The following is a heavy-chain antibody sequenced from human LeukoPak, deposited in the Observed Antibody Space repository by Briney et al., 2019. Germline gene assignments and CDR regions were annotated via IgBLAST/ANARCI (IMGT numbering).Heavy chain of an antibody. V-gene: IGHV3-30*18. CDR3: AKDDYGDYVYYYGMDV. CDR1: GFTFSSYG. J-gene: IGHJ6*02. Sequence: GGSLRLSCAASGFTFSSYGMHWVRQAPGKGLEWVAVISYDGSNKYYADSVKGRFTISGDNSKNTLYLQMNSLRAEDTAVYYCAKDDYGDYVYYYGMDVWGQGTTVTVSS. CDR2: ISYDGSNK. D-gene: IGHD4-17*01.